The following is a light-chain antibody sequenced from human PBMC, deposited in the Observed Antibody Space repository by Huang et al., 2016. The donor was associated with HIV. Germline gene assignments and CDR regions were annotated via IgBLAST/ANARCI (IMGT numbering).Light chain of an antibody. J-gene: IGKJ1*01. CDR2: DAS. Sequence: EIVMTQSPATLSVSPGERATLSCRASQSVSSNLAWYQQRPGQAPRLLIYDASTRATGIPTRFSGSGSGTEFTLTIGSLQSEDFAVYYCQKYDNWPLSFGQGTKVEIK. V-gene: IGKV3-15*01. CDR1: QSVSSN. CDR3: QKYDNWPLS.